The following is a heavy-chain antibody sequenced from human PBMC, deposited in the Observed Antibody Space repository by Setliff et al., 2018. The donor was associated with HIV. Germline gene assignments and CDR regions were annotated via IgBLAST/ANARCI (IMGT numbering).Heavy chain of an antibody. Sequence: SETLSLTCTVSGASISSGGYYWSWIRQPAGKGLEWIGRIHTSGTTNYNPPLQSRVTISVDTSKNQFSLKLSSVTAADTAVYYCARHSGVASPNWFDPWGQGTLVTVSS. CDR2: IHTSGTT. V-gene: IGHV4-61*02. D-gene: IGHD3-10*01. J-gene: IGHJ5*02. CDR1: GASISSGGYY. CDR3: ARHSGVASPNWFDP.